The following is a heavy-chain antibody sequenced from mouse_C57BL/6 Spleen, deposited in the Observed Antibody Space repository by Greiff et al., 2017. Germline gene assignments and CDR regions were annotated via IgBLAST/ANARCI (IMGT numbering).Heavy chain of an antibody. V-gene: IGHV1-9*01. CDR2: ILPGSGST. CDR3: ARGELRRRGDYYAMDY. J-gene: IGHJ4*01. D-gene: IGHD2-12*01. CDR1: GYTFTGYW. Sequence: QVQLKQSGAELMKPGASVKLSCKATGYTFTGYWIEWVKQRPGHGLEWIGEILPGSGSTNYNEKFKGKATFTADTSSNTAYMQLSSLTTEDSAIYYGARGELRRRGDYYAMDYWGQGTSVTVSS.